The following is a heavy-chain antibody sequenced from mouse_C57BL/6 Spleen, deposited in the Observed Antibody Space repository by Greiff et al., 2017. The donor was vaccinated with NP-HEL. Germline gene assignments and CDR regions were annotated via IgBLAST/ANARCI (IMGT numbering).Heavy chain of an antibody. D-gene: IGHD4-1*01. V-gene: IGHV5-9*01. Sequence: EVKVEESGGGLVKPGGSLKLSCAASGFTFSSYTMSWVRQTPEKRLEWVATISGGGGNTYYPDSVKGRFTISRDNAKNTLYLQMSSLRSEDTALYYCARLPNWNYFDYWGQGTTLTVSS. J-gene: IGHJ2*01. CDR3: ARLPNWNYFDY. CDR2: ISGGGGNT. CDR1: GFTFSSYT.